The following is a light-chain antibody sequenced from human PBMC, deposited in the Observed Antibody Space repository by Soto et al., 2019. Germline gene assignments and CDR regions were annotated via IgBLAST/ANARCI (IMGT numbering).Light chain of an antibody. Sequence: EIVMTQSPATLSVSPGERATLSCRASQSVSSNLAWYQHKPGQAPRLLIYGASTRATGIPARFSASGSGTEFSPTISSLLYADFSVYYCQQYNNWPPQQYTFGQGTKLEIK. V-gene: IGKV3-15*01. CDR2: GAS. CDR1: QSVSSN. CDR3: QQYNNWPPQQYT. J-gene: IGKJ2*01.